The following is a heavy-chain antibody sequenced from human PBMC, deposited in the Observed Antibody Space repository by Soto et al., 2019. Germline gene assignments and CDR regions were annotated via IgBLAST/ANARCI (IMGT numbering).Heavy chain of an antibody. J-gene: IGHJ4*02. V-gene: IGHV3-30*18. CDR3: AKNDDSFDY. CDR2: IASDGSEK. Sequence: PRLSCVASGFTFSAYGMHWVRQAAGKGPEWVAVIASDGSEKYYADSVKGRFTISRDNSRDTLFLQMNSLRVEDTALYYCAKNDDSFDYWGQGTLVTVSS. D-gene: IGHD3-16*01. CDR1: GFTFSAYG.